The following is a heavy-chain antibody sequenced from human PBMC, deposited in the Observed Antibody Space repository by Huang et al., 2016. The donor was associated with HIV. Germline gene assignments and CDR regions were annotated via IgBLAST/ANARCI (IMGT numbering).Heavy chain of an antibody. J-gene: IGHJ4*02. CDR2: VNTNTGNP. CDR1: GYTFTNYA. CDR3: ARGFSSWTNSDY. Sequence: QVQLVQSGSELKTRGASVKLSCKASGYTFTNYAMNWVRQATGQGLEWMGWVNTNTGNPTYAQGSTGMFVCSLDTSVSTAYLQISSVKAEDPAMYYCARGFSSWTNSDYWGQGTLVTVSS. D-gene: IGHD6-13*01. V-gene: IGHV7-4-1*02.